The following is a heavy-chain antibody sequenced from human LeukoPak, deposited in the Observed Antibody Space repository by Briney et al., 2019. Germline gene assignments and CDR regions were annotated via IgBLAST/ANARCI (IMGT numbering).Heavy chain of an antibody. D-gene: IGHD1-1*01. J-gene: IGHJ1*01. Sequence: PGGSLRLSCAASGFTFSDYSMNWVRQAPGKGLEWVSSISRSSRHVYYGGSVKGRFTISRDNAKNSFFLQMNSLRAEDMAVYYCVRDFMGMGGTTAYLHHWGQGTLVTVSS. CDR1: GFTFSDYS. CDR3: VRDFMGMGGTTAYLHH. CDR2: ISRSSRHV. V-gene: IGHV3-21*01.